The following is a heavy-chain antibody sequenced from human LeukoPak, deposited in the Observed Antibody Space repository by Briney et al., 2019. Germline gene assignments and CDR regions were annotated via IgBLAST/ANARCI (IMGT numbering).Heavy chain of an antibody. CDR1: GFTFSSYA. D-gene: IGHD6-19*01. CDR3: AKVLEQWLIRGGAFDM. J-gene: IGHJ3*02. Sequence: SGGSLRLSCAASGFTFSSYAMSWVRQAPGKGLEWVSAISGSGGSTYYADSVKGRFTISRDNSKNTLYLQMNSLRAEDTAVYYCAKVLEQWLIRGGAFDMWGQGTMVTVSS. V-gene: IGHV3-23*01. CDR2: ISGSGGST.